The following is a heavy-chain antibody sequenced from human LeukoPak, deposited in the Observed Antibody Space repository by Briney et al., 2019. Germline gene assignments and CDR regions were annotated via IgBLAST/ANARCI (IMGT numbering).Heavy chain of an antibody. CDR2: ISSSSSTI. CDR1: GFTFSTYS. Sequence: PGGSLRLSCAASGFTFSTYSMNWVRQAPGKGLEWVSYISSSSSTIYYADSVKGRFTISRDNAKNSLYLQMNSLRAEDTAVYYCARDPAVVGANRPGDYWGQGTLVTVSS. CDR3: ARDPAVVGANRPGDY. J-gene: IGHJ4*02. D-gene: IGHD1-26*01. V-gene: IGHV3-48*01.